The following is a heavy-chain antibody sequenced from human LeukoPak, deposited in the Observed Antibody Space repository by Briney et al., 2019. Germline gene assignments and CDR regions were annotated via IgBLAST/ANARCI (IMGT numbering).Heavy chain of an antibody. CDR1: GFTVSSDY. J-gene: IGHJ5*02. V-gene: IGHV3-53*05. CDR3: ARNWFDP. Sequence: GGSLRLSCAASGFTVSSDYMSWVRQAPGKGLEWVSVIYSGGSTYYADSVKGRFTISRDESKNTVYLQMNSLRFEDTAMYYCARNWFDPWGQGTLATVSS. CDR2: IYSGGST.